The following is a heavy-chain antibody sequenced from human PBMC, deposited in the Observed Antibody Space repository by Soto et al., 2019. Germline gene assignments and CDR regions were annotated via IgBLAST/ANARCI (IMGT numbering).Heavy chain of an antibody. D-gene: IGHD2-15*01. Sequence: EVQLVESGGGLVKPGESLKLSCATSGFTFANAWMSWVRQAPGKGLEGVGRMKSKTDAGTTDFAAPVQVRFSIAREGSKKSWYLHMTNVKVADTAVYSCLTERGAGSDNGYSREDHWCHGTGFIFSS. V-gene: IGHV3-15*05. CDR3: LTERGAGSDNGYSREDH. CDR2: MKSKTDAGTT. J-gene: IGHJ4*01. CDR1: GFTFANAW.